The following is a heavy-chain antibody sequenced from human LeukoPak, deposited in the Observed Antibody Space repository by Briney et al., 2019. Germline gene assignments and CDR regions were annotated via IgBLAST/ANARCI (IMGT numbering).Heavy chain of an antibody. CDR3: ARGGSNYDILTGYSYFDY. D-gene: IGHD3-9*01. J-gene: IGHJ4*02. V-gene: IGHV3-21*01. CDR2: ISSSSSYI. CDR1: GFTFSSYS. Sequence: PGGSLRLSCAASGFTFSSYSMNWVRQAQGKGLEWVSSISSSSSYIYYADSVKGRFTISRDNAKNSLYLQMNSLRAEDTAVYYCARGGSNYDILTGYSYFDYWGQGTLVTVSS.